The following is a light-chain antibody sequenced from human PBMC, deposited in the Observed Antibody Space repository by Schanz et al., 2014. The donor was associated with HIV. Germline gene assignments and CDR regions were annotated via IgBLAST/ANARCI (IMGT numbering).Light chain of an antibody. CDR1: RSNIGAGYD. V-gene: IGLV1-40*01. CDR3: QSYDNRLSVVV. J-gene: IGLJ2*01. CDR2: GNS. Sequence: QSVLTQPPSASGTPGQRVTITCSGSRSNIGAGYDVHWYQQLPGTAPKLLIYGNSNRPSGVPDRFSGSKSGTSASLAITGLQAEDEADYYCQSYDNRLSVVVFGGGTKLTVL.